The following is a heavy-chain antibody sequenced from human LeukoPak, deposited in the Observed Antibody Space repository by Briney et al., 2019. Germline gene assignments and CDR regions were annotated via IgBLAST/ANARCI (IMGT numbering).Heavy chain of an antibody. Sequence: ASVKVSCKASGYTFTSYGISWVRQAPGQGLEWMGWISAYNGNTNYAQKLQGRVTMTTDTSTSTAYMELRSLRSDDTAVYYCAINFAVAGKENYWGQGTLVTVSS. CDR3: AINFAVAGKENY. D-gene: IGHD6-19*01. CDR1: GYTFTSYG. J-gene: IGHJ4*02. CDR2: ISAYNGNT. V-gene: IGHV1-18*01.